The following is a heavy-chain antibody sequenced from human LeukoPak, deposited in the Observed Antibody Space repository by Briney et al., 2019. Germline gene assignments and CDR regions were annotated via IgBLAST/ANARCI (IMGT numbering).Heavy chain of an antibody. J-gene: IGHJ3*02. Sequence: SETLSLTCAVYGGSFSGYYWSWIRQPPGKGLEWIGYIYYSGSTYYNPSLKSRVTISVDTSKNQFSLKLSSVTAADTAVYYCDRAPTVTMAGNAFDIWGQGTMVTVSS. CDR2: IYYSGST. CDR1: GGSFSGYY. D-gene: IGHD4-17*01. V-gene: IGHV4-30-4*01. CDR3: DRAPTVTMAGNAFDI.